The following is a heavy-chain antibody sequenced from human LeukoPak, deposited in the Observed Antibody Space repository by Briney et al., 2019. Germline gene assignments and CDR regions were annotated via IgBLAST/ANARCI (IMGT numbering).Heavy chain of an antibody. J-gene: IGHJ5*02. D-gene: IGHD6-19*01. V-gene: IGHV3-7*01. CDR1: GFTFSSYW. CDR2: MKGDGSDK. Sequence: GGSLRLSCAASGFTFSSYWMSWVRQSPGKGLEWVANMKGDGSDKYYVESVKGRFTISRDNAKNSLYLQMNNLRVEDTAVYYCARDRKQWPNWFDPWGQGTLVTVSS. CDR3: ARDRKQWPNWFDP.